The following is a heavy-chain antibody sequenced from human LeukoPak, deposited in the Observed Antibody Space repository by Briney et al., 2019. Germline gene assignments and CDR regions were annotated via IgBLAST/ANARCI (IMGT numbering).Heavy chain of an antibody. J-gene: IGHJ5*02. Sequence: ASVKVSCKASGYSFTSYGISWVRQAPGQGLEWMGWVSNYKGHTKYAQKFQDRVSMTTDISTNTAYMELSSLRSEDTAVYYCASTTIFGVVIIPNNWFDPWGQGTLVTVSS. CDR1: GYSFTSYG. CDR2: VSNYKGHT. V-gene: IGHV1-18*01. D-gene: IGHD3-3*01. CDR3: ASTTIFGVVIIPNNWFDP.